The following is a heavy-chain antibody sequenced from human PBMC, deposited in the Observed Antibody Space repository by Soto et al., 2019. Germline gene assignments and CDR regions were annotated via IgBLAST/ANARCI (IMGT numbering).Heavy chain of an antibody. D-gene: IGHD2-15*01. J-gene: IGHJ5*02. CDR3: AREVVGPTNYFDP. V-gene: IGHV4-34*01. CDR2: INHSGST. Sequence: SETLSLTCAVHGESFTAYYWSWIRQPPGKGLEWIGKINHSGSTNYNPSLKSRVTISVDTSKNQFSLKLTSVTAADTAMYYCAREVVGPTNYFDPWGQGTLVTVSS. CDR1: GESFTAYY.